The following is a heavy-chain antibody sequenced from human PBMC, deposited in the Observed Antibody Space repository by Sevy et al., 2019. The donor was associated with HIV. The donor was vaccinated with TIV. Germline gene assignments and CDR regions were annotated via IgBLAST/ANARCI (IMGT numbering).Heavy chain of an antibody. Sequence: GGSLRLSCAASGFTFNNYVMNWVRQAPGKGVEWVSVISHGGGTTYYADSVKGRFTISRDDSKDTVYVEMNSLRAEDTAVYYCARRYLPSAPPALDYWGQGTLVTVSS. V-gene: IGHV3-23*01. D-gene: IGHD2-2*01. J-gene: IGHJ4*02. CDR1: GFTFNNYV. CDR2: ISHGGGTT. CDR3: ARRYLPSAPPALDY.